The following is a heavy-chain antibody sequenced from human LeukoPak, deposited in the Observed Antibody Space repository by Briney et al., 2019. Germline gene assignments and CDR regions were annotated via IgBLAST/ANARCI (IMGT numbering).Heavy chain of an antibody. CDR2: IYHSGST. J-gene: IGHJ4*01. D-gene: IGHD6-6*01. V-gene: IGHV4-59*01. CDR3: ARAGGWSTAAHDLDY. CDR1: GASISSYY. Sequence: SETLSLTCTVSGASISSYYWSWVRQPPGKGLEWIGYIYHSGSTNYNPSLKSRVTMSVDMSKNQFSLKLNSVTAADTAGYYCARAGGWSTAAHDLDYLGHGALVIVSS.